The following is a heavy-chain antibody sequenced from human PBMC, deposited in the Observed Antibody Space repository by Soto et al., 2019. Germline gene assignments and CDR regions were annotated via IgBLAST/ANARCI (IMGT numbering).Heavy chain of an antibody. Sequence: GGSLRLSCAASGFTFSSYAMSWVRQAPGKGLEWVSAISGSGGSTYYADSVKGRFTISRDNSENTLYLQMNSLRAEDTAVYYCAKPFLEWLLPDPYFDYWGQGTLVTVSS. J-gene: IGHJ4*02. V-gene: IGHV3-23*01. CDR1: GFTFSSYA. CDR2: ISGSGGST. D-gene: IGHD3-3*01. CDR3: AKPFLEWLLPDPYFDY.